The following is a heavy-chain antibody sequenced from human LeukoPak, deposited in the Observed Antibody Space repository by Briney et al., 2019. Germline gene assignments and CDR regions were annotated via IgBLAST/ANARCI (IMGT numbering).Heavy chain of an antibody. CDR3: VKDYNWTPGRVDF. Sequence: GGSLRLSCAASGFSFSNYGMSWVRQAPGKGLEWVSSISGSGINIYYADFVKGRFTISRDNSKNTVFLQMNSLRAKDAAVYYCVKDYNWTPGRVDFWGQGSLVTVSS. D-gene: IGHD1-20*01. V-gene: IGHV3-23*01. CDR2: ISGSGINI. CDR1: GFSFSNYG. J-gene: IGHJ4*02.